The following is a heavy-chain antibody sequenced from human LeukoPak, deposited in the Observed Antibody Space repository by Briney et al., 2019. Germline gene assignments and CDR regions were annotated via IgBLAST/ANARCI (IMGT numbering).Heavy chain of an antibody. Sequence: SETLSLTCTVSGGSISSYYWSWIPQPPVKGLEWIWYIYYSGSTNYNPSLKSRVTISVDTSKNQFSLKLSSVTAADTAVYYCAREDHDYGDYTAFDIWGQGTMVTVSS. CDR3: AREDHDYGDYTAFDI. CDR2: IYYSGST. CDR1: GGSISSYY. D-gene: IGHD4-17*01. V-gene: IGHV4-59*01. J-gene: IGHJ3*02.